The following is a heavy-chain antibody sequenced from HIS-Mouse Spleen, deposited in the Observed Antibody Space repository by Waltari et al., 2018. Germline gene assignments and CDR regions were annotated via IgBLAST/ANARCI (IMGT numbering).Heavy chain of an antibody. CDR1: GFTFSSYA. V-gene: IGHV3-23*01. CDR2: MSGSGGRT. D-gene: IGHD6-13*01. CDR3: AKEGSSSVDY. Sequence: EVQLLESGGGLVQPGGSLRLSCAASGFTFSSYAMSWVRQAPGKGLGWVAAMSGSGGRTYYADSVKGRFIISRDNSKNTLYLQMNSLRAEDTAVYYCAKEGSSSVDYWVQGTLVTVSS. J-gene: IGHJ4*02.